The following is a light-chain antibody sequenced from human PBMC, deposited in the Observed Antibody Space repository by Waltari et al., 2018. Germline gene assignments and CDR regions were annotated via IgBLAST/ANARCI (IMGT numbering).Light chain of an antibody. J-gene: IGKJ1*01. V-gene: IGKV3-20*01. CDR1: ETVTNNY. CDR3: HQCAHSPRT. Sequence: EIVLTQSPGTLSLSPGERATLSCRASETVTNNYFAWFQQKPGQTPRLLIYDTYFRATGVPDRFSGSGSGTDFTLTISRLEPEDFAVYYCHQCAHSPRTFGQGTRVEIK. CDR2: DTY.